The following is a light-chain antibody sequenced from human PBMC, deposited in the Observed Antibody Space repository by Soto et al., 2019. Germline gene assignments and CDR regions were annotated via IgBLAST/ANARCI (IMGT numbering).Light chain of an antibody. Sequence: EIVMTQSPATLSVSPGESATLSCRASPSVGSNLAWYQQKPGQSPRLLMYGASTRATDIPARFSGGGSGTEFTLTIDSLQSEDFAAYFCQQYNHWPSFGQGTKL. J-gene: IGKJ2*01. V-gene: IGKV3-15*01. CDR1: PSVGSN. CDR3: QQYNHWPS. CDR2: GAS.